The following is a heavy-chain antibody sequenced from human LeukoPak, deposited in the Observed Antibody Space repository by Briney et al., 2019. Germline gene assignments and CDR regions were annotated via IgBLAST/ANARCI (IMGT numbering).Heavy chain of an antibody. Sequence: SETLSLTCTVSGASISNYYWSWIRQPPGKGLEWIGYIYYSGSTNFNPSLKTRVTISVDTSKTQFSLSLSSVTAADTAAYYCARDRGPDCSGGSCWDYWGQGTLVTVSS. J-gene: IGHJ4*02. CDR3: ARDRGPDCSGGSCWDY. D-gene: IGHD2-15*01. CDR2: IYYSGST. CDR1: GASISNYY. V-gene: IGHV4-59*01.